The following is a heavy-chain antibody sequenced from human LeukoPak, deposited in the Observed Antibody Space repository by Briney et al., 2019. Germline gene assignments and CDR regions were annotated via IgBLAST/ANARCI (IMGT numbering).Heavy chain of an antibody. D-gene: IGHD3-22*01. Sequence: SDTLSLTGNVSGDSITSHYWNWIRQPPGKGLEWLGYIYHTGISKFHPSLKSRVSMSVDTAKNQFFLKVNSVTAADTAVYHCARSVDYFDNTGPHMMFDYWGQGSLVTVSS. J-gene: IGHJ4*02. CDR3: ARSVDYFDNTGPHMMFDY. V-gene: IGHV4-59*07. CDR1: GDSITSHY. CDR2: IYHTGIS.